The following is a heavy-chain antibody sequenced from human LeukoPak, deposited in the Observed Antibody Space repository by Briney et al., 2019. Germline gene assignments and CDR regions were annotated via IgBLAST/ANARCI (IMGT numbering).Heavy chain of an antibody. J-gene: IGHJ3*02. Sequence: GRSLRLSCAASGFTFSSYPMHWVRQAPGKGLEWVAVFTSDGSDKYYVDSVKGRFTISRDYSKNTLFLQMDSLRPEDTAVYYCAREDDAFDIWGQGSMVTVSS. V-gene: IGHV3-30*04. CDR1: GFTFSSYP. CDR2: FTSDGSDK. CDR3: AREDDAFDI.